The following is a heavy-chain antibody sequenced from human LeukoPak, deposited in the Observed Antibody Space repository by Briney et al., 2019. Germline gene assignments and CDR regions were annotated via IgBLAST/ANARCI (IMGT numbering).Heavy chain of an antibody. CDR1: GLTFSDYY. Sequence: GGSLRLSCAASGLTFSDYYMTWIRQAPGKGLEWVSSISGSGTTTYSADSVRGRFTVSRDNAKNSVFLYMNSLRAEDTAVYYCAIQITMIVVVPYFDYWGQGTLITVSS. CDR2: ISGSGTTT. J-gene: IGHJ4*02. D-gene: IGHD3-22*01. V-gene: IGHV3-11*04. CDR3: AIQITMIVVVPYFDY.